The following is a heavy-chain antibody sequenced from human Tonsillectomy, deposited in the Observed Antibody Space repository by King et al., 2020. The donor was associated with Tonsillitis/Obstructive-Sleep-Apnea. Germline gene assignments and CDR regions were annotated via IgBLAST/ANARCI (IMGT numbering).Heavy chain of an antibody. D-gene: IGHD1-26*01. CDR2: INPSGGSS. J-gene: IGHJ3*02. CDR3: ARDSGELPTFDAFDI. CDR1: GYTFTSYY. V-gene: IGHV1-46*01. Sequence: QLVQSGAEVKKPGASVKVSCKASGYTFTSYYMHWVRQAPGQGLEWMGIINPSGGSSSYAKNFQGRVTMTRDKSKSTVYMELSSLRSEDTAVYYCARDSGELPTFDAFDIWGQGTMVTVSS.